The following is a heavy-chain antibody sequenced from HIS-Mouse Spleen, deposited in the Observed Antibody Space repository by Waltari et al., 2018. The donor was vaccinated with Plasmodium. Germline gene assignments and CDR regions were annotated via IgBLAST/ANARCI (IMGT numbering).Heavy chain of an antibody. CDR2: NKPNRGGT. Sequence: QVQLVQSGAEVKKPGASVKVSCKASGYTFTGYYMHWVRQAPGQGLEWMGLNKPNRGGTNYAQKFQGRVTMTRETSISTAYMELSRLRSDDTAVYYCAVGRWLQPRDYWGQGTLVTVSS. J-gene: IGHJ4*02. D-gene: IGHD5-12*01. CDR3: AVGRWLQPRDY. CDR1: GYTFTGYY. V-gene: IGHV1-2*02.